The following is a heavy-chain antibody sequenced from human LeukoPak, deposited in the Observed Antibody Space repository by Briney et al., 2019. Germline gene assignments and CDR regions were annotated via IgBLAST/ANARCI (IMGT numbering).Heavy chain of an antibody. D-gene: IGHD3-3*01. Sequence: ASVKVSCKASGYTFTGYYMHWVRQALGQGLEWMGWINPNSGGTNYAQKFQGWVTMTRDTSISTAYMELSRLRSDDTAVYYCVRVDDFSGMDVWGQGTTVTVSS. J-gene: IGHJ6*02. CDR1: GYTFTGYY. CDR2: INPNSGGT. CDR3: VRVDDFSGMDV. V-gene: IGHV1-2*04.